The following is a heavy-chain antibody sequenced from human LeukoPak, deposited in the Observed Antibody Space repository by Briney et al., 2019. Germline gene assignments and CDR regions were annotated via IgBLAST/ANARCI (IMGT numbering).Heavy chain of an antibody. V-gene: IGHV5-51*01. CDR2: IYPGDSDA. D-gene: IGHD3-22*01. Sequence: GESLKISCKGSGYSFTSYWIGWVRQMPGKGLEWMGIIYPGDSDARYSPSFQGQVTISADKSISTAYLQWSSLKASDTAMYYCARLFSWDPYYYDSSGFPNFDYWGQGTLVTVSS. CDR1: GYSFTSYW. J-gene: IGHJ4*02. CDR3: ARLFSWDPYYYDSSGFPNFDY.